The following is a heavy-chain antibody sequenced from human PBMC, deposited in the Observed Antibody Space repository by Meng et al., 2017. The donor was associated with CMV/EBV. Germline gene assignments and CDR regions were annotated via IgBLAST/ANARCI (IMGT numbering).Heavy chain of an antibody. CDR2: INPNSGGT. Sequence: ASVKVSCKASGYTFTGYYMHWVRQAPGQGLEWMGWINPNSGGTNYAQKFQGRVTMTRDTSIRTAYMELSRLRSDDTAVYYCAREQRRYDFWMGYRDYYYGMDVWGQGTTVTVSS. D-gene: IGHD3-3*01. J-gene: IGHJ6*02. CDR3: AREQRRYDFWMGYRDYYYGMDV. CDR1: GYTFTGYY. V-gene: IGHV1-2*02.